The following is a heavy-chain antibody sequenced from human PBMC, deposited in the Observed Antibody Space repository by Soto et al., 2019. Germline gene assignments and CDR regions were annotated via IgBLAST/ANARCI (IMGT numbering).Heavy chain of an antibody. V-gene: IGHV5-51*01. J-gene: IGHJ3*02. CDR2: IYPSDSDT. CDR3: ARQSISYYDSSAKAAFDI. CDR1: GYSFTNYW. Sequence: GESLKISCKASGYSFTNYWIGWVRQMHGKGLEWMGIIYPSDSDTRYSPSFQGQVTISADKSISTAYLQWSSLKASDTAMYYCARQSISYYDSSAKAAFDIWGQGTMVTVSS. D-gene: IGHD3-22*01.